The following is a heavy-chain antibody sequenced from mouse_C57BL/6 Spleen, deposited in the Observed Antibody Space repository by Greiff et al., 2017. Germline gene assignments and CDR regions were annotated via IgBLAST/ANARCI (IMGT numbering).Heavy chain of an antibody. J-gene: IGHJ3*01. V-gene: IGHV1-72*01. Sequence: QVQLQQPGAELVKPGASVKLSCKASGYTFTSYWMHWVKQRPGRGLEWIGRIDPNSGGTKYNEKFKSKATLTVNKPSRTAYMQLCSLTSEDSAVYYCASEGKYYEYPLSWGQGTLVTVSA. CDR3: ASEGKYYEYPLS. CDR2: IDPNSGGT. CDR1: GYTFTSYW. D-gene: IGHD2-4*01.